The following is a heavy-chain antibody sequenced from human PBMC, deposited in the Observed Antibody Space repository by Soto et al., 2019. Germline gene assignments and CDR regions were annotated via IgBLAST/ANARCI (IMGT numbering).Heavy chain of an antibody. CDR2: INPNSGGT. D-gene: IGHD1-26*01. Sequence: ASLKVSCKASGYTFTGYYMHWVRQAPGQGLEWMGWINPNSGGTNYAQKFQGRVTMTRDTSISTAYMELSRLRSDDTAVYYCAREGRGGSFDWRYYGMDVWGQGTTVTVSS. V-gene: IGHV1-2*02. CDR3: AREGRGGSFDWRYYGMDV. CDR1: GYTFTGYY. J-gene: IGHJ6*02.